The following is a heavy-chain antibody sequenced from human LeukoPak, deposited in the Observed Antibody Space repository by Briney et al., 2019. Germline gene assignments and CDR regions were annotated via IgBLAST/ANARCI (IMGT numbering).Heavy chain of an antibody. CDR2: IIPIFGTA. V-gene: IGHV1-69*05. CDR1: GGTFSSYA. J-gene: IGHJ3*02. Sequence: GASVKVSCKASGGTFSSYAISWVRQAPGQGLEWMGRIIPIFGTANYAQKFQGRVTITTDESTSTAYMELSSLRSEDTAVYYCARDSDPETGRYAFDIWGQGTMVTVSS. CDR3: ARDSDPETGRYAFDI. D-gene: IGHD3-9*01.